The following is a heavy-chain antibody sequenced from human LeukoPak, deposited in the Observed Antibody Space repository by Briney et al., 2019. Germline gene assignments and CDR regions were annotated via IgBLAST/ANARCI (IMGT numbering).Heavy chain of an antibody. CDR3: AKDRHSSSWYRALSAYYYGMDV. CDR1: GFTFSSYG. J-gene: IGHJ6*02. D-gene: IGHD6-13*01. CDR2: ISYDGSNT. V-gene: IGHV3-30*18. Sequence: GGSLRLSCAASGFTFSSYGMHWVRQAPGKGLEWVAVISYDGSNTYYADSAKGRFTISRDNSKNTLYLQMNSLRAEDTAVYYCAKDRHSSSWYRALSAYYYGMDVWGQGTTVTVSS.